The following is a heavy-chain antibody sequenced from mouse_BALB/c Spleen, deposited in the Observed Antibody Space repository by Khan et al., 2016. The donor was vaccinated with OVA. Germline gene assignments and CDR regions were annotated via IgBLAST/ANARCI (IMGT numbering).Heavy chain of an antibody. Sequence: EVQLVESGGGLVQPGGSRKLSCAASGFTFNIFGMHWVRQAPEKGLEWVAYISSGSSTIYYADTVKGRFTISRDNPKNTVFLQMTSLRSADTAMYYLARGGGYDVGFDYWGQGTTLTVAS. D-gene: IGHD2-2*01. CDR3: ARGGGYDVGFDY. V-gene: IGHV5-17*02. J-gene: IGHJ2*01. CDR1: GFTFNIFG. CDR2: ISSGSSTI.